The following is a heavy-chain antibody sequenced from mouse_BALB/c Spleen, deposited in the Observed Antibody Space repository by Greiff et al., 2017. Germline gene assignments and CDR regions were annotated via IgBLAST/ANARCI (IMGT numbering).Heavy chain of an antibody. D-gene: IGHD1-1*01. Sequence: EVKLQESGAELVKPGASVKLSCTASGFNIKDTYMHWVKQRPEQGLEWIGRIDPANGNTKYDPKFQGKATITADTSSNTAYLQLSSLTSEDTAVYYCARSHGSSYADYWGQGTTLTVSS. V-gene: IGHV14-3*02. CDR1: GFNIKDTY. CDR2: IDPANGNT. CDR3: ARSHGSSYADY. J-gene: IGHJ2*01.